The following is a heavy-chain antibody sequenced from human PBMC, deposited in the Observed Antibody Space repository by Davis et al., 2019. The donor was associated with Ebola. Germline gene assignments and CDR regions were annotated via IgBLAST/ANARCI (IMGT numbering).Heavy chain of an antibody. CDR3: AKDIGPTMATIIDY. V-gene: IGHV3-43D*03. Sequence: GESLKISCAASGFTFDDYAMHWVRQAPGKGLEWVSLISWDGGSTYYADSVKGRFTISRDNSKNSLYLQMNSLRAEDTALYYCAKDIGPTMATIIDYWGQGTLVTVSS. CDR1: GFTFDDYA. D-gene: IGHD5-24*01. CDR2: ISWDGGST. J-gene: IGHJ4*02.